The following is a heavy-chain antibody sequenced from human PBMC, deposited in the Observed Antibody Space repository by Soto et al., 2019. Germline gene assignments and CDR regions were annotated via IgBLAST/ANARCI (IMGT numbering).Heavy chain of an antibody. CDR2: INHSGSS. J-gene: IGHJ4*02. Sequence: SETLSLTCAVYGGSFSGYDWTWIRQPPGTGLEWIGEINHSGSSNYNPSLKSRVTISVDTSKNQFSLKLTSVTAEDTAVYYCAKGATSSWYGGQFDCWGQGTQVTVSS. D-gene: IGHD6-13*01. V-gene: IGHV4-34*01. CDR1: GGSFSGYD. CDR3: AKGATSSWYGGQFDC.